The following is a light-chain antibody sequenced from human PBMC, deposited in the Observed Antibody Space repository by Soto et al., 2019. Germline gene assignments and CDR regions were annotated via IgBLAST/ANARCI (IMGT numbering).Light chain of an antibody. CDR2: GAS. V-gene: IGKV3-15*01. CDR1: QSVSSN. Sequence: IVLMQSPATLSVSPGERATLSCRASQSVSSNLAWYQQKPGQAPRLLIYGASTRATGIPARFSGSGSGTEFTLTISSLQSEDFAVYYCQQYNNWPLTFGQGTRLEIK. CDR3: QQYNNWPLT. J-gene: IGKJ5*01.